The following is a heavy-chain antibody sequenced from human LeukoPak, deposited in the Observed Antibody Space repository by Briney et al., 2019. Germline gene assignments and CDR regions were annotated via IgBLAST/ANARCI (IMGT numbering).Heavy chain of an antibody. Sequence: GGSLRLSCAASGFSFSTTWMSWVRQAPGKGLEWVAIIQHDGGVTFYVDSVKGRFTISRDNAKNSLYLQMNSLRAGDTAVYYCARVAKERVGGVYYFDYWGQGTLVTVSS. V-gene: IGHV3-7*01. J-gene: IGHJ4*02. D-gene: IGHD1-1*01. CDR2: IQHDGGVT. CDR3: ARVAKERVGGVYYFDY. CDR1: GFSFSTTW.